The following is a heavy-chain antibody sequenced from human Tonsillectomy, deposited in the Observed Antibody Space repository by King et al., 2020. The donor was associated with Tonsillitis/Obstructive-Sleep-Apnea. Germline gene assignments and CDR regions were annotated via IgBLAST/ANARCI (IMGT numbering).Heavy chain of an antibody. CDR1: GGSISSYY. CDR2: IYYSGST. CDR3: ARFRDTYYYDSSGYYYFLDV. D-gene: IGHD3-22*01. J-gene: IGHJ6*04. Sequence: QLQESGPGLVKPSETLSLTCTVSGGSISSYYWSWIRQPPGKGLEWIGYIYYSGSTNYNPSLKGRVTISVDTSKNQVSLKLSSVTAANTSVYYCARFRDTYYYDSSGYYYFLDVWGKGTTVTVSS. V-gene: IGHV4-59*01.